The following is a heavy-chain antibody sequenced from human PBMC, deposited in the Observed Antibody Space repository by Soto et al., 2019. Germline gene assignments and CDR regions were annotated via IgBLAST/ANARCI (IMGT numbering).Heavy chain of an antibody. D-gene: IGHD1-7*01. CDR3: AKDSSGITGTTQSPNFDY. Sequence: HPGGSLRLSCAASGFTFSSYAMSWVRQAPGKGLEWVSAISGSGGSTYYADSVKGRFTISRDNSKNTLYLQMNSLRAEDTAVYYCAKDSSGITGTTQSPNFDYCGQGTLVTVSS. CDR2: ISGSGGST. V-gene: IGHV3-23*01. J-gene: IGHJ4*02. CDR1: GFTFSSYA.